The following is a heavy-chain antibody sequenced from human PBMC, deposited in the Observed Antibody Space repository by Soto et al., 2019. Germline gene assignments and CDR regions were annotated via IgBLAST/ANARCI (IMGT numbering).Heavy chain of an antibody. Sequence: PSETLSLTCTVSGGSISSGDYYWSWIRQPPGKGLEWIGYIYYSGSTYYNPSLKSRVTISVDTSKNQFSLKLSSVTAADTAVYYCARGAYCGGDCYRGGYYYYYYGMDVWGQGTTVTVSS. J-gene: IGHJ6*02. CDR1: GGSISSGDYY. CDR3: ARGAYCGGDCYRGGYYYYYYGMDV. V-gene: IGHV4-30-4*01. D-gene: IGHD2-21*02. CDR2: IYYSGST.